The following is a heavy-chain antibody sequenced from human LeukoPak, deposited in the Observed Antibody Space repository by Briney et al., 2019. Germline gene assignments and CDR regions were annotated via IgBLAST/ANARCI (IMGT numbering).Heavy chain of an antibody. Sequence: ASVKVSCKASGYTFIDYHIHWVRQAPGQGLEWMGWINPKSGGTKYAQKFQGWVTMTRDTSISTAYMDLSRLRSDDTAVYYCAKDAGTYYYMDVWGKGTTVTVSS. V-gene: IGHV1-2*04. CDR2: INPKSGGT. CDR3: AKDAGTYYYMDV. CDR1: GYTFIDYH. J-gene: IGHJ6*03.